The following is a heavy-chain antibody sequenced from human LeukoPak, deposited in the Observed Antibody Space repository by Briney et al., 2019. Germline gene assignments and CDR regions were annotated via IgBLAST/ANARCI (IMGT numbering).Heavy chain of an antibody. D-gene: IGHD3-22*01. CDR2: VYYDGNT. Sequence: SETLSLTCTVSGGSISSNLYYWGWFRPPPGQGLEWIGNVYYDGNTYRNPPLRSRVTLSVDTSKNQFSLKLRSVTAADTAVYYCAREDYYDSSPDAFDIWGQGTMVAVSS. V-gene: IGHV4-39*07. CDR3: AREDYYDSSPDAFDI. J-gene: IGHJ3*02. CDR1: GGSISSNLYY.